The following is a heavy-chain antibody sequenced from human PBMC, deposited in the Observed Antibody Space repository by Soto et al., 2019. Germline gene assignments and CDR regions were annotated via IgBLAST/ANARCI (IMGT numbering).Heavy chain of an antibody. CDR1: GDSFNDYY. Sequence: QVQLAQSGAAVRKPGASVTVSCRSSGDSFNDYYIHWVRQAPGQGFEWMGWINPNGGVTKYAQKFQGWVSMTRDTSIRTVYMQLSRLRSDDTAVYYCARESGGATATLDYYYFYMDVWGTGTTVTVSS. CDR2: INPNGGVT. CDR3: ARESGGATATLDYYYFYMDV. D-gene: IGHD5-12*01. J-gene: IGHJ6*03. V-gene: IGHV1-2*04.